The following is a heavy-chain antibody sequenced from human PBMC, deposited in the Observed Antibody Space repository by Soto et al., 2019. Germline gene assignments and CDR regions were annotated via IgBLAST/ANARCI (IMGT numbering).Heavy chain of an antibody. J-gene: IGHJ6*04. CDR1: GVAIGSYS. Sequence: ETRSLTCTVSGVAIGSYSWTGIRQPSGKGLEWIGRIHTSGDANYNPSLKSRVTMSVDTSKNQFSLNLGSVTAADTAVYFCLRDSMFRVRPPAGYYFGLEVWGEGTKVTVSP. CDR3: LRDSMFRVRPPAGYYFGLEV. V-gene: IGHV4-4*07. D-gene: IGHD3-10*01. CDR2: IHTSGDA.